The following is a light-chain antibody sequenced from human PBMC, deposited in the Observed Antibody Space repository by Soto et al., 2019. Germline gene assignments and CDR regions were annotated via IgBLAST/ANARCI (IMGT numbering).Light chain of an antibody. Sequence: DIVFTQSPATLSLSPGERATLSCRASQRVSSYLSWYQQKPGQAPRLLIYDASKGATGIPARFSGSGFGTDYTLTISSLEPEDFAVYYRQQRNKWRTFGQGTKVEIK. V-gene: IGKV3-11*01. CDR2: DAS. CDR3: QQRNKWRT. J-gene: IGKJ1*01. CDR1: QRVSSY.